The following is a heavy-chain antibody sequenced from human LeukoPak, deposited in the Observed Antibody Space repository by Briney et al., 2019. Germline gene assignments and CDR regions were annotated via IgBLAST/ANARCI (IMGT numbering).Heavy chain of an antibody. V-gene: IGHV4-38-2*01. CDR3: ARRTYTRPGYCSGGSCQYFDY. D-gene: IGHD2-15*01. Sequence: SETLSLTCAVSGYSISSGYYWGWIRQPPGKGLEWIGSIYHSGSTYYNPSLKSRVTISVDTSKNQFSLKLSSVTAADTAVYYCARRTYTRPGYCSGGSCQYFDYCGQGTLVTVSS. CDR2: IYHSGST. J-gene: IGHJ4*02. CDR1: GYSISSGYY.